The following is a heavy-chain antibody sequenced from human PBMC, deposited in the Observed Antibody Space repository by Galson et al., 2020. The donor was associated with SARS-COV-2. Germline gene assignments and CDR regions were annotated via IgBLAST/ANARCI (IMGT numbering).Heavy chain of an antibody. CDR3: SRVVLGHDFLGGHYYYYMDG. CDR1: GFSLSNARMG. D-gene: IGHD3-16*01. CDR2: IISNDKN. Sequence: SGPTLVQPTETLTLTCTVSGFSLSNARMGVSWIRQPPGKALEWIAHIISNDKNSYSTSLRSRLTISKDTSKRQVVLTMTNMDPVDTATYHCSRVVLGHDFLGGHYYYYMDGWGKGTSVTVSS. V-gene: IGHV2-26*01. J-gene: IGHJ6*03.